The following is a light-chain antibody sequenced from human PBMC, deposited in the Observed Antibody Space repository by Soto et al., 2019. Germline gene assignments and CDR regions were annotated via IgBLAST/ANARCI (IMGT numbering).Light chain of an antibody. CDR3: QQYNSCPPLT. V-gene: IGKV3-15*01. CDR2: EAS. Sequence: ILMTQSPATLSVSPGERATLSCRASQSVSNNLAWYQQKPGQAPRLLIYEASTRATGIPARFSGSGSGTAFTLTISGLQSEDFSVYYCQQYNSCPPLTFGQATKVEVK. CDR1: QSVSNN. J-gene: IGKJ1*01.